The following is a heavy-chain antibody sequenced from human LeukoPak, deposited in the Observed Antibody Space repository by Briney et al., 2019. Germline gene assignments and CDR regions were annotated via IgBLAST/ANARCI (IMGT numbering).Heavy chain of an antibody. D-gene: IGHD5-18*01. CDR2: ISAYNGNT. Sequence: ASVKDSCKASGYTFTSYGISWVRQAPGQGLEWMGWISAYNGNTNYAQTLQGRVTMTTDTSTSTAYMELRSLRSDDTAVYYCARDVDTAMVPCNWFDPWGQGTLVTVSS. CDR1: GYTFTSYG. J-gene: IGHJ5*02. V-gene: IGHV1-18*01. CDR3: ARDVDTAMVPCNWFDP.